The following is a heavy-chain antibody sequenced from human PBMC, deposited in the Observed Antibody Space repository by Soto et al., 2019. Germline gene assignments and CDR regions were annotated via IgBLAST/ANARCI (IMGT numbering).Heavy chain of an antibody. CDR1: GFTFSNAW. CDR2: IKSKTDGGTT. D-gene: IGHD2-15*01. CDR3: ATHSKVVVVAATAPASY. Sequence: GGSLRLSCAASGFTFSNAWMNWVRQAPGRGLEWVGHIKSKTDGGTTHYGAPVKGRFTISRDDSKNTLYLEMNSLKTEDTAVYYCATHSKVVVVAATAPASYWGQGTLVTVSS. J-gene: IGHJ4*02. V-gene: IGHV3-15*01.